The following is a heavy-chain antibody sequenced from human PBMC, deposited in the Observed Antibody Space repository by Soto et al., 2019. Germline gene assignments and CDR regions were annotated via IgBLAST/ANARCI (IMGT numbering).Heavy chain of an antibody. V-gene: IGHV3-15*07. Sequence: EVQRVESGGGLISPGGSLRLSCTASGLTISDAWMNWVRQAPGKGLEWVGRIKTNTEGGTTDYAAAVEGRFAVSRDDLKNTLYLQMNSLKIEDTAVYYCTTGSVEGVWGQGTTVVVSS. CDR2: IKTNTEGGTT. D-gene: IGHD2-15*01. J-gene: IGHJ6*02. CDR1: GLTISDAW. CDR3: TTGSVEGV.